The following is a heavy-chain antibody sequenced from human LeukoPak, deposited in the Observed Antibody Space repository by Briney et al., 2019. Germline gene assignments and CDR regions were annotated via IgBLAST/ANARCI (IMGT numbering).Heavy chain of an antibody. Sequence: GGSLRLSCAASGFTFRSYAMHWVRQAPRKGLEWVAVISYDGSNKYYADSVKGRFTISRDNSKNTLYLQMNSLRAEDTAVYYCARDHAYSSGWYWYFDLWGRGTLVTVSS. D-gene: IGHD6-19*01. CDR1: GFTFRSYA. CDR2: ISYDGSNK. V-gene: IGHV3-30*04. J-gene: IGHJ2*01. CDR3: ARDHAYSSGWYWYFDL.